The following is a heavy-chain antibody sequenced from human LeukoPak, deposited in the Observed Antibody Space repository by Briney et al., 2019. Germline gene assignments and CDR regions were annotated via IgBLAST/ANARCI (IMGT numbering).Heavy chain of an antibody. CDR1: GFTVTSSY. D-gene: IGHD3-10*01. CDR3: AKVGSGSYYSTDY. Sequence: GGSLRLSCAASGFTVTSSYMNWVRQAPGKGLEWVSIVYSDGTTYYADSVKGRFTISRDNSKNTLYLQMNSLRAEDTAVYYCAKVGSGSYYSTDYWGQGTLVTVSS. V-gene: IGHV3-66*01. CDR2: VYSDGTT. J-gene: IGHJ4*02.